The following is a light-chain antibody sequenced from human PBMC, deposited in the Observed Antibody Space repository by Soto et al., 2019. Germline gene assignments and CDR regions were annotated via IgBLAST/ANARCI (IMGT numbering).Light chain of an antibody. CDR1: QSVSSTY. CDR3: QQYGESTPNT. CDR2: DAS. V-gene: IGKV3-20*01. J-gene: IGKJ2*01. Sequence: EIVLTQSPGTLSLSPGERATLSCRASQSVSSTYLAWYQQKPGQPPRLVIYDASSRATGIPDRLSGSGSGTEFILTISRLVPEDFAVYYCQQYGESTPNTFGQGTKLELK.